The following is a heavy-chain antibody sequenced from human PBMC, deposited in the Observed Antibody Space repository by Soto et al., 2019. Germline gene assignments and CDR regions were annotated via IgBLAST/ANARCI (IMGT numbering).Heavy chain of an antibody. CDR2: IDWDDDK. V-gene: IGHV2-70*04. CDR1: GFSLSTSGMR. Sequence: SGPTLVNPTQTLTLTCTFSGFSLSTSGMRVSWIRQPPGKALEGLARIDWDDDKFYSTSLKTRLTISKDTSKNQVVLTMTNMEPVDTATYYCARMSYRRGPGAFDIWGQGTMVTVSS. CDR3: ARMSYRRGPGAFDI. D-gene: IGHD3-10*01. J-gene: IGHJ3*02.